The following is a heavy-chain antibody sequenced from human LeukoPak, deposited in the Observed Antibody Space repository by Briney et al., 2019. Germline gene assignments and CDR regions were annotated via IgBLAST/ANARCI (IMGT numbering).Heavy chain of an antibody. CDR1: GFIFNNYA. CDR2: ISGTGATT. V-gene: IGHV3-23*01. J-gene: IGHJ4*02. D-gene: IGHD3-10*01. Sequence: GGSLRPSCAASGFIFNNYAMSWVRQAPGKGLEWVSSISGTGATTYYADSVKGRFAISRDNSKNTLYLQMSSLRAEDTAVYYCAKDQRFGDLDDYRGQGTLVTVSS. CDR3: AKDQRFGDLDDY.